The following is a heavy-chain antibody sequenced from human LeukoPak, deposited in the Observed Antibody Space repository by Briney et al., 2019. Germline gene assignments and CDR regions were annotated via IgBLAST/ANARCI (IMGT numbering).Heavy chain of an antibody. D-gene: IGHD1-14*01. Sequence: PGGSLTLSCEGSGFSVGSKYMNWVRQAPGKGLEWVSILYSGGGTYYADSVKGRFTVSRNNFKDTLYLHMNSLRDEDTDVYYWARVGDHYHRYLDVWGRGTLVTVSS. CDR2: LYSGGGT. V-gene: IGHV3-53*01. J-gene: IGHJ2*01. CDR3: ARVGDHYHRYLDV. CDR1: GFSVGSKY.